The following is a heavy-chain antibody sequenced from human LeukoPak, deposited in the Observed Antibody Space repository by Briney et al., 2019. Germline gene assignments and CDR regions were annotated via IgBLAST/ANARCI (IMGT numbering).Heavy chain of an antibody. CDR1: GFTFSSYA. CDR3: ARGVGTVTTNDY. Sequence: GGSLRLSCAASGFTFSSYAMHWVRQAPGKGLEWVAVISYDGSNKYYADSVKGRFTISRDNSKNTLYLQMNSLRAEDTAVYYCARGVGTVTTNDYWGQGTLVTVSS. CDR2: ISYDGSNK. J-gene: IGHJ4*02. V-gene: IGHV3-30-3*01. D-gene: IGHD4-17*01.